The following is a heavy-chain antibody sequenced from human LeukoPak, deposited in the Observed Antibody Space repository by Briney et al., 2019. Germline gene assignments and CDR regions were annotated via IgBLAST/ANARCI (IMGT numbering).Heavy chain of an antibody. CDR2: ISSNGYST. Sequence: GGSLRLSCAASGFTFSSYAMHWVRQAPGKGLEYVSAISSNGYSTYYANSVKGRFTISRDSSKNTLYLQMGSLRDEDMAVYYCVRSSGSFDYWGQGTLVTVSS. V-gene: IGHV3-64*01. D-gene: IGHD6-19*01. J-gene: IGHJ4*02. CDR3: VRSSGSFDY. CDR1: GFTFSSYA.